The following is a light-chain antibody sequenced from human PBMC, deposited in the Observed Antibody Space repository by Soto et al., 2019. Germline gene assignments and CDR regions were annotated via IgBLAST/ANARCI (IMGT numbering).Light chain of an antibody. CDR2: GAS. V-gene: IGKV3-15*01. J-gene: IGKJ5*01. CDR1: QSVSSN. CDR3: QQYNNWLPT. Sequence: EIVMTQSPATLSVSPGERATLSCRASQSVSSNLAWYQQKPGQAPRLLIYGASTRATGIPARFSGSGSGTEFTLTISSLPSEDFAVFSCQQYNNWLPTFGQGTRLEIQ.